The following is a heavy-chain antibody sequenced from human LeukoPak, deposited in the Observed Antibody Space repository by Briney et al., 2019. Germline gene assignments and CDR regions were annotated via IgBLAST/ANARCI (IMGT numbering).Heavy chain of an antibody. CDR1: RFTLSSYA. CDR3: AKDLGRGYSGYDSYY. V-gene: IGHV3-23*01. J-gene: IGHJ4*02. CDR2: ISGSGGST. D-gene: IGHD5-12*01. Sequence: GGSLRLSCAASRFTLSSYAMSWVRQAPGKGLEWVSAISGSGGSTYYADAVKGRFTISRDNSKNTLYLQMNSLRAEDTAVYYCAKDLGRGYSGYDSYYWGQGTLVTVSS.